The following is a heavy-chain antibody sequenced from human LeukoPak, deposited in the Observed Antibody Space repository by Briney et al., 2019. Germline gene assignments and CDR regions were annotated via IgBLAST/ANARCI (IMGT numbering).Heavy chain of an antibody. CDR3: ARKYYDFWSGYYTNAFDI. CDR2: IYTSGPT. V-gene: IGHV4-4*07. D-gene: IGHD3-3*01. Sequence: SETLSLTCIVSGGSIGGYYWNWIRQPAGKGLEWIGRIYTSGPTNYNPSLKSRVTMSVDTSKNQFSLKLTSVTAADTAVYYCARKYYDFWSGYYTNAFDIWGQGTMVTVSS. J-gene: IGHJ3*02. CDR1: GGSIGGYY.